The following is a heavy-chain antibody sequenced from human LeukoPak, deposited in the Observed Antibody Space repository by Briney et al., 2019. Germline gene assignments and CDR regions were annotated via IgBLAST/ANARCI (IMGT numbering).Heavy chain of an antibody. CDR2: IRYDGSNK. V-gene: IGHV3-30*02. D-gene: IGHD6-6*01. Sequence: GGSLRLTCAASGFTFSNHTMNWVRQAPGKGLEWVAFIRYDGSNKYYADSVKGRFTISRDNSKNTLYLQMNSLRAEDTAVYYCAKDLEYSSSADYWGQGTLVTVSS. CDR3: AKDLEYSSSADY. J-gene: IGHJ4*02. CDR1: GFTFSNHT.